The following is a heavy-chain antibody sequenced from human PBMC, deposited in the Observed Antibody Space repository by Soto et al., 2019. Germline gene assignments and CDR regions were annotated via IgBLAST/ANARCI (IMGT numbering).Heavy chain of an antibody. CDR2: FNPKSGGT. Sequence: VASVKVSCKAPGYSFTDYHIHWVRQAPVQGLEWLGRFNPKSGGTSTAQKFQGWVTMTTDTSISTAYMELTRLPPDDTAISYCARDDSTHCSDGARAFCCNRELDGWGRGT. CDR1: GYSFTDYH. J-gene: IGHJ6*01. V-gene: IGHV1-2*04. D-gene: IGHD2-8*01. CDR3: ARDDSTHCSDGARAFCCNRELDG.